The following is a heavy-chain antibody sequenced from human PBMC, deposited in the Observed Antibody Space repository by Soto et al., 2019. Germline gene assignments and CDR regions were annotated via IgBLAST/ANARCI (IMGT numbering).Heavy chain of an antibody. D-gene: IGHD3-10*01. V-gene: IGHV3-7*01. Sequence: GGSLRLSCAASGFTFSSHWMSWVRQAPGKGLEWVANIKQDGSEKYYVDSVKGRFTISRDNAKNSLYLQMNSLRAEDTAVYYCARVRQHYYGSGSYPDYWGQGTLVTVSS. CDR2: IKQDGSEK. CDR3: ARVRQHYYGSGSYPDY. J-gene: IGHJ4*02. CDR1: GFTFSSHW.